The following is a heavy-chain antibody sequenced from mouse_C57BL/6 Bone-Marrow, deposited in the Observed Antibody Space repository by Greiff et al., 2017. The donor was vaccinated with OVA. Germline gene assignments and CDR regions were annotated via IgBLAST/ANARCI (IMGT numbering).Heavy chain of an antibody. J-gene: IGHJ2*01. D-gene: IGHD2-3*01. Sequence: VQLQQSGAELVRPGASVKLSCKTSGYIFTSYWIYWVKQRSGQGLEWIARIYPGTISTYYNEKFKGKATLTADKSSSTAYMQLSSLKSEVSAVYFCARARYDGYYGPFDDWGQGTTLTVSS. CDR2: IYPGTIST. V-gene: IGHV1S132*01. CDR3: ARARYDGYYGPFDD. CDR1: GYIFTSYW.